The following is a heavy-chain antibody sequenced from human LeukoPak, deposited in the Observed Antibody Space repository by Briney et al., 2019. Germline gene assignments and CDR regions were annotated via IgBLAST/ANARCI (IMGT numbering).Heavy chain of an antibody. Sequence: PGGSLRLSCAASGFSFGNYAMHWVRQAPGKGLEWVSGINYNGGSIGYADSVKGRFAISRDNAKNSLYLQMNSLRAEDTAVYYCARVWDYYGSGSYKDYWGQGTLVTVSS. CDR1: GFSFGNYA. V-gene: IGHV3-9*01. CDR2: INYNGGSI. D-gene: IGHD3-10*01. J-gene: IGHJ4*02. CDR3: ARVWDYYGSGSYKDY.